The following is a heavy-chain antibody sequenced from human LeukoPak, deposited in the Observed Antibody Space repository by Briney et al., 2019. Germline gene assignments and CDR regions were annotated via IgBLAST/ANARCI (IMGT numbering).Heavy chain of an antibody. CDR2: IKQDGSEK. Sequence: GGSLRLSCAASGFTFSSYWMNWVRQAPGKGLEWVANIKQDGSEKYYVDSVKGRFTISRDNAKNSLYLQMYSLRAEDTAVYYCARSVGAMDHFDYWGQGTLVTVSS. CDR3: ARSVGAMDHFDY. CDR1: GFTFSSYW. J-gene: IGHJ4*02. V-gene: IGHV3-7*05. D-gene: IGHD1-26*01.